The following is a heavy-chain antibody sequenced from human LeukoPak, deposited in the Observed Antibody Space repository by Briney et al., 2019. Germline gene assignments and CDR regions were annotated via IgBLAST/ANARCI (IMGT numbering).Heavy chain of an antibody. V-gene: IGHV3-30*18. Sequence: GGSLRLSCAASGFTFSSYGMHWVRQAPGKGLEWVAVISYDGSNKYYADSVKGRFTISRDNSKNTLYLQMNSLRAEDTAVYYCAKVYSKDGYNDDDAFDIWGQGTMVTVSS. CDR2: ISYDGSNK. CDR3: AKVYSKDGYNDDDAFDI. J-gene: IGHJ3*02. CDR1: GFTFSSYG. D-gene: IGHD5-24*01.